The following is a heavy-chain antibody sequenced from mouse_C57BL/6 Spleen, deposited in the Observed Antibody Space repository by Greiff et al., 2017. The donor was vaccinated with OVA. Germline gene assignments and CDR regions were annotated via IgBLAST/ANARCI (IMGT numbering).Heavy chain of an antibody. D-gene: IGHD6-5*01. V-gene: IGHV1-82*01. CDR2: IYPGDGDT. J-gene: IGHJ2*01. CDR3: ARSYDYIDD. Sequence: VKLVESAPELVKPGASGKISCKPSGYAFSSPRMTWVKQRPGKGLEWIGRIYPGDGDTNYNGKFKGKSTLTADKSSCTAYMQLSSLTSEDSAVYFCARSYDYIDDWGEGTTRTVAS. CDR1: GYAFSSPR.